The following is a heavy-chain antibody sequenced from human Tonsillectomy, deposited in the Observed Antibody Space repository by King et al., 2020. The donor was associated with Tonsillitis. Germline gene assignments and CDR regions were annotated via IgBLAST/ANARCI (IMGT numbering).Heavy chain of an antibody. CDR3: ARDRVRYSSDWYGGYYYGMDV. D-gene: IGHD6-19*01. Sequence: VQLVESGGGVVQPGRSLRLSCAASGFTFSSYAMHWVRQAPGKGLEWVAVISYDGSIKHYADTVKGRFTISRDNSKNTLYLQMNSLRAEDTAVYYCARDRVRYSSDWYGGYYYGMDVWGQGTTVTVSS. J-gene: IGHJ6*02. V-gene: IGHV3-30-3*01. CDR1: GFTFSSYA. CDR2: ISYDGSIK.